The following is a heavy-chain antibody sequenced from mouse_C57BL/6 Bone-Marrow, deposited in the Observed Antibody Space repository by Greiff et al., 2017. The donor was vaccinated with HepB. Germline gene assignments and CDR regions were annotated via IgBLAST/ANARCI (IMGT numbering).Heavy chain of an antibody. J-gene: IGHJ1*03. D-gene: IGHD1-1*01. CDR2: ILPGSGST. CDR3: ARSRGYITTVVPYWYFDV. CDR1: GYTFTGYW. Sequence: QRVESGAELMKPGASVKLSCKATGYTFTGYWIEWVKQRPGHGLEWIGEILPGSGSTNYNEKFKGKATFTADTSSNTAYMQPSSLKTEDSAIYYCARSRGYITTVVPYWYFDVWGTGTTVTVSS. V-gene: IGHV1-9*01.